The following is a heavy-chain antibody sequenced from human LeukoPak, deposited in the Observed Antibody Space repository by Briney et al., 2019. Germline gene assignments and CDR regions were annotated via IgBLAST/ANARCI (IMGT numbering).Heavy chain of an antibody. CDR1: GFTFSSYG. V-gene: IGHV3-30*18. D-gene: IGHD3-10*01. Sequence: GGSLRLSCAASGFTFSSYGMHWVRQAPGKGLEWVAVISYDGSNKYYADSVKGRFTISRDNSKNTLYLQMNSLRAEDTAVYYCAKDFGYFDYWGQGTPVTVSS. J-gene: IGHJ4*02. CDR3: AKDFGYFDY. CDR2: ISYDGSNK.